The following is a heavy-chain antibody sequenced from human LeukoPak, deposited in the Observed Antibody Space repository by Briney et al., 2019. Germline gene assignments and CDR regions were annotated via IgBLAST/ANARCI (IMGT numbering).Heavy chain of an antibody. CDR3: AKDSVGPDY. D-gene: IGHD2-15*01. Sequence: PGGSLRLACSASGFTFSNFAMHWVRQTPGKGLEWVAVISNDGSGGSHADSVAGRFTISRDNSKNTLYLQMNSLRAEDTAVYYCAKDSVGPDYWGQGTLVTVSS. CDR1: GFTFSNFA. J-gene: IGHJ4*02. CDR2: ISNDGSGG. V-gene: IGHV3-30*04.